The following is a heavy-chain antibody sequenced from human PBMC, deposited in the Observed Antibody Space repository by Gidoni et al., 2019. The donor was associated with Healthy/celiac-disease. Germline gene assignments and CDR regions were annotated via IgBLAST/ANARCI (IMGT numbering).Heavy chain of an antibody. V-gene: IGHV4-39*01. CDR3: ATIPGIAAEGHEYYYYGMDV. Sequence: QLQLQESGPGLVKPSETLSLTCTVSGGSISSSSYYWGWIRQPPGKGLDWIGSIDYSGSTYYNPSLKSRVTISVDTSKTHFSLKLSSVTAADTAVYYCATIPGIAAEGHEYYYYGMDVWGQGTTVTVSS. J-gene: IGHJ6*02. CDR2: IDYSGST. D-gene: IGHD6-13*01. CDR1: GGSISSSSYY.